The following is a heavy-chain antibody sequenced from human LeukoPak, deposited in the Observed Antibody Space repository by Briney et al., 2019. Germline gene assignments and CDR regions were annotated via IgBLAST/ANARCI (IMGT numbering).Heavy chain of an antibody. CDR2: IYSGDSDT. CDR1: GYSFTTYW. J-gene: IGHJ4*01. CDR3: ARPTPPGYFDY. V-gene: IGHV5-51*01. Sequence: GESLKISCKNSGYSFTTYWIGWVRQMPGKGLEWMGIIYSGDSDTRYSPSFQGQVIISVDKSISTAYLQWHSLRASDTAMYYCARPTPPGYFDYWGQGTLVTVSS.